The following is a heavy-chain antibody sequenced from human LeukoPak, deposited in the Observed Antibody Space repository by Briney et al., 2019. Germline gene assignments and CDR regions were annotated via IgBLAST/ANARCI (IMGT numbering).Heavy chain of an antibody. D-gene: IGHD4-17*01. CDR2: INPNSGGT. J-gene: IGHJ6*03. CDR3: AGGGDVYYYYYMDV. V-gene: IGHV1-2*06. Sequence: GASVKVSCKASGYTFTGYYMHWVRQAPGQGLEWMGRINPNSGGTNYAQKFQGRVTMTRDTSISTAYMELSRLRSDDTAVYYCAGGGDVYYYYYMDVWGKGTTVTVSS. CDR1: GYTFTGYY.